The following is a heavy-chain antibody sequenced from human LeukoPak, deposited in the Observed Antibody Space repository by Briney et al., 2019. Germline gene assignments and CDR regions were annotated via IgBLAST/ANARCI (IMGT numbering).Heavy chain of an antibody. Sequence: SETLSLTCTVSGGSISSYYWSWIRQPPGKGLEWIGYIYYSGSTNYNPSLKSRVTISVDTSKNQFSLKLSSVTAADTAVYYCARHKVLYFGYWGQGTLVTVSS. CDR1: GGSISSYY. CDR3: ARHKVLYFGY. CDR2: IYYSGST. J-gene: IGHJ4*02. D-gene: IGHD2-8*02. V-gene: IGHV4-59*01.